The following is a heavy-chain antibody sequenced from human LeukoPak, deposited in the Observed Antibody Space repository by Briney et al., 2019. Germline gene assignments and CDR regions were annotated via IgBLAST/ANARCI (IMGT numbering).Heavy chain of an antibody. V-gene: IGHV3-9*01. CDR3: ATIYCSGGRCSYFDD. CDR2: ISWDSGSL. D-gene: IGHD2-15*01. Sequence: GRSLRLSCAVSGFNFDDYAMHWVRQAPGKGLEWVSSISWDSGSLAYADSVKGRFTISRDNAKNSLYLQMNSLRAEDTAVYYCATIYCSGGRCSYFDDWGQGTLVTVSS. CDR1: GFNFDDYA. J-gene: IGHJ4*02.